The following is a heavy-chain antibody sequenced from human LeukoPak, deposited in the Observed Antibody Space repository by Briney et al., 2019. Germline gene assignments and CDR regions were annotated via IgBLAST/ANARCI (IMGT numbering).Heavy chain of an antibody. Sequence: ASVKVSCKASGYTFTGYYMHWVRQAPGQGLEWMGWINPNSGDTNYAQKFQDRVTMTRDTSISTAYMELSRLRSDDTAVYYCARDYIAAAPQHNRFDPWGQGTLVTVTS. D-gene: IGHD6-13*01. V-gene: IGHV1-2*02. CDR3: ARDYIAAAPQHNRFDP. CDR1: GYTFTGYY. CDR2: INPNSGDT. J-gene: IGHJ5*02.